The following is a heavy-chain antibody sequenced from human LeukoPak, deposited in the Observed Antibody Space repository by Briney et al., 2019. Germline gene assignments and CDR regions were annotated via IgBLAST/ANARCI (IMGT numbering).Heavy chain of an antibody. D-gene: IGHD5-24*01. CDR3: ARVERWLQPFDY. CDR1: GGSISSEY. V-gene: IGHV4-59*08. Sequence: SETLFLTCSVSGGSISSEYWSWIRQPPGKGLEWIGYIYYSGSTNYNPSLKSRVTISVDTSKNQFSLKLISVTAADAAVYYCARVERWLQPFDYWGQGTLVTVSS. CDR2: IYYSGST. J-gene: IGHJ4*02.